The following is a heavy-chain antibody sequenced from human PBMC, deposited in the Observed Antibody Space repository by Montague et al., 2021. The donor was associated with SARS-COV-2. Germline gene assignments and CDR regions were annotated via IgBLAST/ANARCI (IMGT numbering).Heavy chain of an antibody. CDR2: IYYSGST. V-gene: IGHV4-59*01. CDR3: ARGSGWMENAFDI. D-gene: IGHD6-19*01. J-gene: IGHJ3*02. Sequence: SETLSLTCTVSGGSISSYYWSWIRQPPGKGLEWIGYIYYSGSTNYNSSLKSRVTISVDTSKNQFSLKLSSVTAADTVVYYCARGSGWMENAFDIWGQGTMVTVSS. CDR1: GGSISSYY.